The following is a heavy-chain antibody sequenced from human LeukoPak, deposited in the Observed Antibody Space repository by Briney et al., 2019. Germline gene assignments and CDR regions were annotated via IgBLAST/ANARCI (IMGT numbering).Heavy chain of an antibody. J-gene: IGHJ4*02. CDR2: INPNSGGT. D-gene: IGHD2-15*01. Sequence: ASVKVSCKASGYTFTGYYIHWVRQAPGQGLEWMGWINPNSGGTNYAQKFQRRVTMTRDTSISTAYMELSRVRSEDTAVYYCARAVGIVVVVVATLDYWGQGTLVTVSS. CDR3: ARAVGIVVVVVATLDY. CDR1: GYTFTGYY. V-gene: IGHV1-2*02.